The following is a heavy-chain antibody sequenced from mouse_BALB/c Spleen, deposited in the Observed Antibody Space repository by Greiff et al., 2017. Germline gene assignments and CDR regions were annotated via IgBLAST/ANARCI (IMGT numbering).Heavy chain of an antibody. CDR2: IRSKSNNYAT. CDR3: VRRGYFDD. J-gene: IGHJ2*01. V-gene: IGHV10-1*02. Sequence: EVKLMESGGGLVQPKGSLKLSCAASGFTFNTYAMNWVRQAPGKGLEWVARIRSKSNNYATYYADSVKDRFTISRDDSQSMLYLQMNNLKTEDTAMYYCVRRGYFDDWGKGTTLTVSS. CDR1: GFTFNTYA.